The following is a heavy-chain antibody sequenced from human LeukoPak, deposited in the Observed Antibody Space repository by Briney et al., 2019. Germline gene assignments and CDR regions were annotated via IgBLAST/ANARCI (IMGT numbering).Heavy chain of an antibody. CDR1: GFTFSDYY. CDR3: ARDGWFGDYNWFDP. D-gene: IGHD3-10*01. J-gene: IGHJ5*02. V-gene: IGHV3-11*04. CDR2: ISSSGSTI. Sequence: PGGSLRLSCAASGFTFSDYYMSWIRQAPGKGLEWVSYISSSGSTIYNADSVKGRFTISRDNAKNSLFLQMNSLRAEDTAMYYCARDGWFGDYNWFDPWGQGTLVTVSS.